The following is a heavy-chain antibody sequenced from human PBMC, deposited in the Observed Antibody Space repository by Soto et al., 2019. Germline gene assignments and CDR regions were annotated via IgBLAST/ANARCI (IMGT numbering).Heavy chain of an antibody. J-gene: IGHJ4*02. V-gene: IGHV4-34*01. CDR3: ARGYGITIFGVVIIYYFYY. D-gene: IGHD3-3*01. Sequence: SETLSLTCAVYGGSFSGYYWSWIRQPPGKGLEWIGEINHSGSTNYNPSLKSRVTISVDTSKNQFSLKLSSVTAADTAVYYCARGYGITIFGVVIIYYFYYWGQGTPVTVSS. CDR1: GGSFSGYY. CDR2: INHSGST.